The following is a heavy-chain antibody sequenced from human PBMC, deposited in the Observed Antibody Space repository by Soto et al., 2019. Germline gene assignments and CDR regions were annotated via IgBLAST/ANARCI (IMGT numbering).Heavy chain of an antibody. J-gene: IGHJ4*02. V-gene: IGHV3-30*18. CDR2: ISYDGSNK. CDR1: GFTFSSYG. D-gene: IGHD1-26*01. CDR3: AKARGVYFDY. Sequence: QVQLVESGGGVVQPGRSLRLSCAASGFTFSSYGMHWVRQAPGKGLEWVAVISYDGSNKYYADSVKGRFTISRDNSKNTLYLQMNSLRAEDTAVYYCAKARGVYFDYWGQGTLVTVSS.